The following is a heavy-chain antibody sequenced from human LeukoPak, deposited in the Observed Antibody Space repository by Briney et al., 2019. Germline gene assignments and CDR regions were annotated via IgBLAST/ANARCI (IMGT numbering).Heavy chain of an antibody. V-gene: IGHV4-39*07. Sequence: SETLSLTCTVSGGSISSSGYYWGWIRQPPGKGLEWIGEINHSGSTNYNPSLKSRVTISVDTSKNQFSLKLSSVTAANTAVYYCARVGPSVVVIRNLRGNWFDPWGQGTLVTVS. D-gene: IGHD3-22*01. CDR1: GGSISSSGYY. CDR2: INHSGST. CDR3: ARVGPSVVVIRNLRGNWFDP. J-gene: IGHJ5*02.